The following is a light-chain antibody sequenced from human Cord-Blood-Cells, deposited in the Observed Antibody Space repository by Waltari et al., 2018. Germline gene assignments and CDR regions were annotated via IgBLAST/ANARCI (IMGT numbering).Light chain of an antibody. V-gene: IGLV1-44*01. Sequence: VLTQPPSASGTPGQRVTISCSGSSSNIGSNTVNWYQQLPGTAPKLLIYSNNQRPSGVPDRFSGSKSGTSASLAISGLQSEDEADYYCAAWDDSLNGYVFGTGTKVTVL. CDR3: AAWDDSLNGYV. CDR1: SSNIGSNT. J-gene: IGLJ1*01. CDR2: SNN.